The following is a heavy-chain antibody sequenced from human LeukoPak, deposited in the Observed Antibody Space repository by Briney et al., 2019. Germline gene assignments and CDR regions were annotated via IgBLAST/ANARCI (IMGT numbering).Heavy chain of an antibody. CDR3: AKRGSRELLYYFDY. D-gene: IGHD1-26*01. CDR1: GFTFSSSA. J-gene: IGHJ4*02. Sequence: PGGSLRLSCAASGFTFSSSAMAWVRQAPGKGLEWVSAISGSGGSTYYADSVKGRFTISRDNSKNTLYLQMNSLRAEDTAVYYCAKRGSRELLYYFDYWGQGTLVTVSS. CDR2: ISGSGGST. V-gene: IGHV3-23*01.